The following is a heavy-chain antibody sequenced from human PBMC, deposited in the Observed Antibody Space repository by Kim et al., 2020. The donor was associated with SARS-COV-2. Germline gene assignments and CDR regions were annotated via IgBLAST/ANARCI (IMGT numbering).Heavy chain of an antibody. J-gene: IGHJ4*02. D-gene: IGHD4-17*01. V-gene: IGHV3-21*06. Sequence: SYYAKSGKGRLTIPRDNAKNSLYLHMGSLRAEDTAVYYCARAPYGALDYWGQGTLVTVSS. CDR3: ARAPYGALDY. CDR2: S.